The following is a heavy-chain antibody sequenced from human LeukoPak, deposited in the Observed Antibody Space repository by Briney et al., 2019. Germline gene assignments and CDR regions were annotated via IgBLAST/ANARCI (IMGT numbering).Heavy chain of an antibody. CDR1: GYTFTSYA. D-gene: IGHD6-19*01. CDR2: INTNTGNP. Sequence: ASVKVSCKASGYTFTSYATNWVRQAPGQGLEWMGWINTNTGNPTYAQGFTGRFVFSLDTSVSTAYLQISSLKAEDTAVYYCARADPRRYSSGWGFDYWGQGTLVTVPS. CDR3: ARADPRRYSSGWGFDY. V-gene: IGHV7-4-1*02. J-gene: IGHJ4*02.